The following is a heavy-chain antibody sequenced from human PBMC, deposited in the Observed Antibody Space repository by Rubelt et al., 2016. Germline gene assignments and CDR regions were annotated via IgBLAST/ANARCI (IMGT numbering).Heavy chain of an antibody. V-gene: IGHV4-39*07. D-gene: IGHD3-22*01. CDR3: ARKSYYDSPDY. J-gene: IGHJ4*02. CDR1: GGSISSSSYY. CDR2: VYYSGST. Sequence: QLQLQESGPGLVKPSETLSLTCTVSGGSISSSSYYWGWIRQPPGKGLEWIGSVYYSGSTYYNPSLKSRVTISVDTSKNQFSRKLSSVTAADTAVYYCARKSYYDSPDYWGQGTLVTVSS.